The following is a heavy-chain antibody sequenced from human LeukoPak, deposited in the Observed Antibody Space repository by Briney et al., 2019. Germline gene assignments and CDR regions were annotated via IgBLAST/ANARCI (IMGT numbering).Heavy chain of an antibody. CDR1: GFTFSSYG. D-gene: IGHD5-18*01. CDR3: ARGDGYSYGPRHHYGMDV. CDR2: IKQDGSEK. Sequence: PGGSLRLPCAASGFTFSSYGMHWVRQAPGKGLEWVANIKQDGSEKYYVDSVKGRFTISRDNAKNSLYLQMNSLRAEDTAVYYCARGDGYSYGPRHHYGMDVWGQGTTVTVSS. V-gene: IGHV3-7*04. J-gene: IGHJ6*02.